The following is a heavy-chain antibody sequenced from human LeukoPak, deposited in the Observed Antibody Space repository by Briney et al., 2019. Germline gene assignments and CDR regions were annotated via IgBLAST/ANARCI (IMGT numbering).Heavy chain of an antibody. CDR1: GFTFSSYE. CDR3: ARGGRGQQPVNPGMDY. CDR2: ISSSGSTI. V-gene: IGHV3-48*03. Sequence: GGSLRLSCAASGFTFSSYEMNWVRQAPGKGLEWVSYISSSGSTIYYADSVKGRFTISRDNAKNSLYLQMNSLRAEDTAVYYCARGGRGQQPVNPGMDYWGQGTLVTVSS. J-gene: IGHJ4*02. D-gene: IGHD6-13*01.